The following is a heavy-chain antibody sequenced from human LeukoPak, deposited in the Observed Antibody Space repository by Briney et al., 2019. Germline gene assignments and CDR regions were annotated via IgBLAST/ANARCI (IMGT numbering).Heavy chain of an antibody. CDR3: ARRIPGDGYND. J-gene: IGHJ4*02. V-gene: IGHV4-39*01. Sequence: SETLSLTCTVSGXSISNSTYYWAWIRQPPGKGLEWIGSIYYSGTTYYNPSLKSRVTISVDTSKNQFSLKLSSVTAADTAVYYCARRIPGDGYNDWGQGTLVTVSS. CDR1: GXSISNSTYY. D-gene: IGHD5-24*01. CDR2: IYYSGTT.